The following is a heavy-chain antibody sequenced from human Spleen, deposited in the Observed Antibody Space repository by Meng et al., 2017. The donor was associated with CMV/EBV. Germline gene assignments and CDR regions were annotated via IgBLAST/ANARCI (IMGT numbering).Heavy chain of an antibody. CDR1: GYTFTDYY. J-gene: IGHJ6*02. CDR2: INPNSGGT. D-gene: IGHD1-26*01. Sequence: ASVKVSCKASGYTFTDYYMHWVRQAPGQGLEWMGWINPNSGGTNYAQKFQGRVTMTRDTSISTAYMELSRLRSDDTAVYYCASAVGASNYYYYGMDVWGQGTTVTVSS. V-gene: IGHV1-2*02. CDR3: ASAVGASNYYYYGMDV.